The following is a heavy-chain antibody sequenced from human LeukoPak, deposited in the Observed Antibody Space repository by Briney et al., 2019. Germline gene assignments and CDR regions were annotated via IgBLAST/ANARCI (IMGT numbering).Heavy chain of an antibody. CDR3: ARGGIVVVPEPCYGMDV. D-gene: IGHD2-2*01. V-gene: IGHV1-46*01. J-gene: IGHJ6*02. CDR1: GYTFTSYY. Sequence: GASVKVPCKASGYTFTSYYMHWVRQAPGQGLEWMGIINPSGGSTSYAQKFQGRVTMTRDTSTSTVYMELSSLRSEDTTVYYCARGGIVVVPEPCYGMDVWGQGTTVTVSS. CDR2: INPSGGST.